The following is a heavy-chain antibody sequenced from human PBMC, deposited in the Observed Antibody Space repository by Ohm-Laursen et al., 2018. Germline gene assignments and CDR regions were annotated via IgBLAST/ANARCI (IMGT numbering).Heavy chain of an antibody. J-gene: IGHJ3*02. CDR1: GFTFSSYA. Sequence: SLRLSCSASGFTFSSYAMSWVRQAPGKGLEWVSAISGSGGSTYYADSVKGRFTISRDNSKNTLYLQMNSLRAEDTAVYYCAKNLATGDCGGDCYSDAFDIWGQGTMVTVSS. V-gene: IGHV3-23*01. CDR3: AKNLATGDCGGDCYSDAFDI. D-gene: IGHD2-21*02. CDR2: ISGSGGST.